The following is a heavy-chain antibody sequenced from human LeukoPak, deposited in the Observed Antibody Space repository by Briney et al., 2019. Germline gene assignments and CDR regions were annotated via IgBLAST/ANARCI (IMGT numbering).Heavy chain of an antibody. CDR2: IYSGGST. D-gene: IGHD6-19*01. V-gene: IGHV3-66*01. CDR1: GFTVSRNY. Sequence: GGSLGLSCAASGFTVSRNYMSWVRQAPGKGLEWVSVIYSGGSTYYADSVKGRFTISRDNSKNTLYLQMNSLRAEDTAVYYCASPYSSGWYSFDYWGQGTLVTVSS. CDR3: ASPYSSGWYSFDY. J-gene: IGHJ4*02.